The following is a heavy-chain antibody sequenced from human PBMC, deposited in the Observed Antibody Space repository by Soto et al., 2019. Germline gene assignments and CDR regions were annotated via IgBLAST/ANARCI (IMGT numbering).Heavy chain of an antibody. J-gene: IGHJ5*02. Sequence: GGSLRLSCAASGFTVSSNYMSWVRQAPGKGLEWVSVIYSGGSTYYADSVKGRFTISRDNSKNTLYLQMNSLRAEDTAVYYCARDLWDYYGSGTMVPWGQGTLVTVSS. CDR3: ARDLWDYYGSGTMVP. V-gene: IGHV3-66*01. D-gene: IGHD3-10*01. CDR2: IYSGGST. CDR1: GFTVSSNY.